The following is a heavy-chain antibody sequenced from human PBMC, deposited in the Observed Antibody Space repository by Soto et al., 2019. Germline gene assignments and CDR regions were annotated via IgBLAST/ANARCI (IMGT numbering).Heavy chain of an antibody. V-gene: IGHV4-34*01. CDR3: ARRGERAAATNWFDP. CDR2: INHSGST. D-gene: IGHD6-13*01. CDR1: GGSFSGYY. Sequence: SETLSLTCAVYGGSFSGYYWSWIRQPPGKGLEWIGEINHSGSTNYNPSLKSRVTISVDTSKNQFSLKLSSVTAADTAVYYCARRGERAAATNWFDPWGQGILVTVSS. J-gene: IGHJ5*02.